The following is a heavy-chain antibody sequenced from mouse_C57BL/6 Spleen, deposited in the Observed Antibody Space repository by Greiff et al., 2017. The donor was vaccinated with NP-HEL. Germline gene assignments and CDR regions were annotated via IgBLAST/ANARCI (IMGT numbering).Heavy chain of an antibody. CDR1: GYAFTNYL. J-gene: IGHJ4*01. CDR3: ARGDDRYAMDY. Sequence: QVQLQQSGAELVRPGTSVKVSCKASGYAFTNYLIEWVKQRPGQGLEWIGVINPGSGGTNYNEKFKGKATLTADKSSSTAYMQLSSLTSEDSAVYFCARGDDRYAMDYWGQGTSVTVSS. V-gene: IGHV1-54*01. CDR2: INPGSGGT. D-gene: IGHD2-12*01.